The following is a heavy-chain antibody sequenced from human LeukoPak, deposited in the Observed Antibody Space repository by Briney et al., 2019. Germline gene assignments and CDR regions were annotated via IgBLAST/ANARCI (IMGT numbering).Heavy chain of an antibody. V-gene: IGHV1-2*06. CDR1: GYTFTGYY. CDR2: INPNSGDT. D-gene: IGHD3-10*01. Sequence: ASVKVSCKASGYTFTGYYVHWVRQAPGQGLEWMGRINPNSGDTNYAQKFQGRVTMTRDTSTSTVYMELSSLRSEDTAVYYCARSHYGSGRPIDYWGQGTLVTVSS. J-gene: IGHJ4*02. CDR3: ARSHYGSGRPIDY.